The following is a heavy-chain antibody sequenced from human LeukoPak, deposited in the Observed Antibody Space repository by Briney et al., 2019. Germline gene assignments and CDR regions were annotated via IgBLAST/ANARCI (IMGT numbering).Heavy chain of an antibody. V-gene: IGHV3-33*01. CDR3: ARDGTRGVIFHYPFDY. J-gene: IGHJ4*02. Sequence: PGRSLRLSCAASGFTFSSCGMHWVRQAPGKGLEWVAVIWYDGSNKYYADSVKGRFTISRDNSKNTLYLQMNSLRAEDTAVYYCARDGTRGVIFHYPFDYWGQGTLVTVSS. CDR1: GFTFSSCG. D-gene: IGHD3-10*01. CDR2: IWYDGSNK.